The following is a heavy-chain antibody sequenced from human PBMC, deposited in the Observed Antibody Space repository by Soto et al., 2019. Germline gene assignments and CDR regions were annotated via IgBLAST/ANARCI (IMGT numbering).Heavy chain of an antibody. Sequence: QVQLVQSGAEVKKPGASVKVSCKASGYTFTSYGISWVRQAPGQGLEWMGWISAYNGNTNYAQKLQGRVTMTTDTSTSTAYKELRSLRYDDTAVYYCARAGLDYGDQVVGNWFDPWGQGTLVTVSS. CDR2: ISAYNGNT. J-gene: IGHJ5*02. D-gene: IGHD4-17*01. V-gene: IGHV1-18*04. CDR3: ARAGLDYGDQVVGNWFDP. CDR1: GYTFTSYG.